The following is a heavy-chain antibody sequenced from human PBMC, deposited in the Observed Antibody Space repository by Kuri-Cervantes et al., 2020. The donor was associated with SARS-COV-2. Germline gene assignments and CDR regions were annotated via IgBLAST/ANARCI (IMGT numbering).Heavy chain of an antibody. J-gene: IGHJ6*03. CDR2: ISSSGSTI. D-gene: IGHD3-16*01. CDR3: ARGESYYYYYYMDV. V-gene: IGHV3-11*04. Sequence: GESLKISCAASGFTFSGYYMSWIRQAPGKGLEWVSYISSSGSTIYYADSVKGRFTISRDNAKNSLYLQMNSLRAEDTAVYYCARGESYYYYYYMDVWGKGTTVTVSS. CDR1: GFTFSGYY.